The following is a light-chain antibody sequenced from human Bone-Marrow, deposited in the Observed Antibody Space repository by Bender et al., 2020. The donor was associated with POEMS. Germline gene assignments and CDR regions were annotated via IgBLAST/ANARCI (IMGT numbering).Light chain of an antibody. CDR3: AAWDDSLRIL. J-gene: IGLJ2*01. CDR2: KND. Sequence: QSVLTQPPSASGTPGQRVTISCSGGSSNIGAHAVNWYQHLPGTAPKLLIYKNDKRPSGVPDRFSASKSGTSASLSISGLRSEDEADYYCAAWDDSLRILFGGGTKLTVL. V-gene: IGLV1-47*01. CDR1: SSNIGAHA.